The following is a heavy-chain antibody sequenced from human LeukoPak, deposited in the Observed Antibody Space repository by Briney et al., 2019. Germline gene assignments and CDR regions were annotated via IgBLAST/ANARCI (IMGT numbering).Heavy chain of an antibody. CDR1: GFTFSHYG. V-gene: IGHV3-23*01. D-gene: IGHD2-2*02. Sequence: PGGSLRLSCAASGFTFSHYGMSWVRQAPGKGLEWVSIISGSGSSTYNAGSVKGRFTISRDNSNNTLYLQMNSLRAEDTAVYYCAKTESPAAIRAGSDYWGQGTLVTVSS. J-gene: IGHJ4*02. CDR2: ISGSGSST. CDR3: AKTESPAAIRAGSDY.